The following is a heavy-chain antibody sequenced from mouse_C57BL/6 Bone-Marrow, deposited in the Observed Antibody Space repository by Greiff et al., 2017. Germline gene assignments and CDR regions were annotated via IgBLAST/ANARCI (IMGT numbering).Heavy chain of an antibody. CDR3: ARHITTVVDY. Sequence: EVMLVESGGDLVKPGGSLKLSCAASGFTFSSYGMSWVRQTPDKRLEWVATISSGGSYTYYPDSVKGRFTISRDNAKNTLYLQMSSLKSEDTAMYYCARHITTVVDYGGQGTTLTVSS. J-gene: IGHJ2*01. D-gene: IGHD1-1*01. CDR1: GFTFSSYG. CDR2: ISSGGSYT. V-gene: IGHV5-6*02.